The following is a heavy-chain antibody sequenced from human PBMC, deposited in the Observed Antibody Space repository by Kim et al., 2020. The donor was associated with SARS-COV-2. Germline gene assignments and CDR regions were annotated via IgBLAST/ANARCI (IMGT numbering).Heavy chain of an antibody. J-gene: IGHJ4*02. V-gene: IGHV3-66*01. CDR3: ARGGWELAWDY. CDR2: T. Sequence: TYYADSVKGRVAISRDNSKNTLYLQMTSLRAEDTAVYYCARGGWELAWDYWGQGTLVTVSS. D-gene: IGHD1-26*01.